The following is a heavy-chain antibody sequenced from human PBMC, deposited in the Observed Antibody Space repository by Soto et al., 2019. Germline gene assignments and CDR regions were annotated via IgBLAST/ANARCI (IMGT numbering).Heavy chain of an antibody. V-gene: IGHV2-5*02. J-gene: IGHJ5*02. CDR3: AHRPPERGLATFDP. CDR1: GFSLSTSGVA. D-gene: IGHD1-1*01. CDR2: IYWDDDK. Sequence: QITLKESGPTLVKPTQTLTLTCTFSGFSLSTSGVAVGWIRQPPGKALEWLALIYWDDDKRYSPSLKSRLTITKDTSKNQVVLTMTNMDPVDTVTYYCAHRPPERGLATFDPWGQGTLVTVSS.